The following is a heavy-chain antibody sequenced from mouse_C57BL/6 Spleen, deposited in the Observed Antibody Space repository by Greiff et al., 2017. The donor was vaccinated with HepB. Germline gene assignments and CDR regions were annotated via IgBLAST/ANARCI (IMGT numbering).Heavy chain of an antibody. CDR3: ARNYGSSYVDY. J-gene: IGHJ2*01. D-gene: IGHD1-1*01. CDR2: IYPGDGDT. CDR1: GYAFSSSW. V-gene: IGHV1-82*01. Sequence: VQRVESGPELVKPGASVKISCKASGYAFSSSWMNWVKQRPGKGLEWIGRIYPGDGDTNYNGKFKGKATLTADKSSSTAYMQLSSLTSEDSAVYFCARNYGSSYVDYWGQGTTLTVSS.